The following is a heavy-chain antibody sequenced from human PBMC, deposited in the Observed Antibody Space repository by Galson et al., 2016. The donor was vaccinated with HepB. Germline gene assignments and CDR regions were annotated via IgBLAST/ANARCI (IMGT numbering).Heavy chain of an antibody. CDR2: IYYSGST. J-gene: IGHJ3*02. CDR3: ARGCSSTSCYYQFGAWGPRQPNDAFDI. Sequence: SETLSLTCTVSGGSISSYYWSWIRQPPGKGLEWIGYIYYSGSTNYNPSPKSRVTISVDTSKNQFSLKLSSVTAADTAVYYCARGCSSTSCYYQFGAWGPRQPNDAFDIWGQGTMVTVSS. V-gene: IGHV4-59*01. D-gene: IGHD2-2*01. CDR1: GGSISSYY.